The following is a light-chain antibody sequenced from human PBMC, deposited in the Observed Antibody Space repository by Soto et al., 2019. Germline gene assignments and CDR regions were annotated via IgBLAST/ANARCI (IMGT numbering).Light chain of an antibody. CDR3: QQYNGYSTWT. CDR1: QSINDW. V-gene: IGKV1-5*01. J-gene: IGKJ1*01. Sequence: DLQMTQSPFTLSASVGDRVTITCRASQSINDWLAWYQQKPGKAPKVLIYDASSLESGVPSRFSGSGSGTEFTLTISSLQPEDFATYYCQQYNGYSTWTFGQGTKVDIK. CDR2: DAS.